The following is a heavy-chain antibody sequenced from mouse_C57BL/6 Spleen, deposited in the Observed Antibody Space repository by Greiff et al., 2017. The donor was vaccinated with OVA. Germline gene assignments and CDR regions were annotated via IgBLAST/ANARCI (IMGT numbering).Heavy chain of an antibody. J-gene: IGHJ1*03. CDR1: GFTFSSYA. V-gene: IGHV5-9-1*02. CDR3: TRDQEANYYDYDAGYWYFDV. Sequence: EVQRVESGEGLVKPGGSLKLSCAASGFTFSSYAMSWVRQTPEKRLEWVAYISSGGDYIYYADTVKGRFTISRDNARNTLYLQMSRLKSEDTAMYYCTRDQEANYYDYDAGYWYFDVWGTGTTVTVSS. D-gene: IGHD2-4*01. CDR2: ISSGGDYI.